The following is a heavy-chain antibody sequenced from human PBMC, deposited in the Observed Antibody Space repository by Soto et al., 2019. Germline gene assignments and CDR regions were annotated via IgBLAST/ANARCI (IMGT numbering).Heavy chain of an antibody. CDR3: ARDWCSGGSCYLDY. CDR2: IWYDGSNK. V-gene: IGHV3-33*01. J-gene: IGHJ4*02. Sequence: QVQLVESGGGVVQPGRSLRLSCAASGFTFSSYGMHWVRQAPGKGLEWVAVIWYDGSNKYYADSVKGRFTISRDNSKNTLYLKMNSLSAEDTAVYYCARDWCSGGSCYLDYWGQGTLVTVSS. CDR1: GFTFSSYG. D-gene: IGHD2-15*01.